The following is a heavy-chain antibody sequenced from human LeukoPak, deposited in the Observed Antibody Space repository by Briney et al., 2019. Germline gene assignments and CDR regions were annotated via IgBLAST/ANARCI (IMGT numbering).Heavy chain of an antibody. J-gene: IGHJ5*02. CDR2: IYFGDSDT. CDR3: ARLSGGNSRWFDM. V-gene: IGHV5-51*01. CDR1: GYSLTNYW. Sequence: GESLKISCKCSGYSLTNYWVGWARQMPGKGLEWMGIIYFGDSDTRSSPSFQGQVTISADKSFTTAYLQWSSLKASDTAMYFCARLSGGNSRWFDMWGQGTLVTVSS. D-gene: IGHD4-23*01.